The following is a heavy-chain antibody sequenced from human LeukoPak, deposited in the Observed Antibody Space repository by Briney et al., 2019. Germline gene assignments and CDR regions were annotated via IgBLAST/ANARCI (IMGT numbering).Heavy chain of an antibody. V-gene: IGHV4-61*02. CDR2: IYPSGST. CDR3: ARGYGYFDY. Sequence: SETLSLTCTVSGDSISSSSYYWSWIRQPAGKGLEWIGRIYPSGSTNYNPSLKSRVTMSVDTSKNQFSLKVSSVTAADTAVYYCARGYGYFDYWGQGTLVTVSS. J-gene: IGHJ4*02. CDR1: GDSISSSSYY. D-gene: IGHD5-18*01.